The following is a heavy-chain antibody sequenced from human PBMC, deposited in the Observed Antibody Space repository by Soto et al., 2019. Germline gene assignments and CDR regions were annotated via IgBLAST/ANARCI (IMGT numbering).Heavy chain of an antibody. CDR2: IFSNDEK. V-gene: IGHV2-26*01. D-gene: IGHD6-13*01. J-gene: IGHJ1*01. CDR3: ARTSSSWYRGAEYFQH. Sequence: QVTLKESGPVLVKPTETLTLTCTVSGFSLSNARMGVNWIRQPPGKALEWLAHIFSNDEKSYSTFLKSRLTIPKDTSKSQVVLTMTNMDPVDTAKYYCARTSSSWYRGAEYFQHRGQGTLVTVSS. CDR1: GFSLSNARMG.